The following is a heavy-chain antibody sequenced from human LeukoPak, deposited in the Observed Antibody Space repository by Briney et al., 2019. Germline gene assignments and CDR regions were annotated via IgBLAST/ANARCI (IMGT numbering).Heavy chain of an antibody. J-gene: IGHJ5*02. CDR1: GYTFTNYF. D-gene: IGHD2-21*02. Sequence: VASVKLSCTASGYTFTNYFMHWVRQAPGQGLEWMGIINPRGGSTGYAQKLQGRITMTTDVSTRTVYMELSSLESEDTAVYYCARRDCVGDCYSNWFVPWGQGTLVTVSS. V-gene: IGHV1-46*01. CDR3: ARRDCVGDCYSNWFVP. CDR2: INPRGGST.